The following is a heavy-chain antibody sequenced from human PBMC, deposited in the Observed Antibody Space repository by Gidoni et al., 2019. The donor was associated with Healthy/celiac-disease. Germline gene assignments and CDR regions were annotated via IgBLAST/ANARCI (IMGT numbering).Heavy chain of an antibody. J-gene: IGHJ5*02. CDR1: GFTFSSYS. D-gene: IGHD3-22*01. CDR3: ARERLNYYDSSGYYP. CDR2: ISSSSSYI. Sequence: EVQLVESGGGLVTPGGSLRLSCAASGFTFSSYSMNWVRQAPGKGLEWVSSISSSSSYIYYADSVKGRFTISRDNAKNSLYLQMNSLRAEDTAVYYCARERLNYYDSSGYYPWGQGTLVTVSS. V-gene: IGHV3-21*01.